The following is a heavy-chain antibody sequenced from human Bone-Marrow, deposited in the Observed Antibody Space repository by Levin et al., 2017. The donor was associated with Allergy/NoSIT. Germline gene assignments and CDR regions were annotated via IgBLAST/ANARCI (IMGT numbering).Heavy chain of an antibody. V-gene: IGHV4-39*02. CDR1: GDSVSSGTFY. CDR3: ARGGLDWGTSSAFDF. D-gene: IGHD3-9*01. Sequence: KPSETLSLTCTVSGDSVSSGTFYWGWIRQSPGERLEWIASAYYAGNTYYNPSLRNRVTISVDTSNNQFSLRLNSVTATDTAVYYCARGGLDWGTSSAFDFWGQGTLVIVSS. J-gene: IGHJ3*01. CDR2: AYYAGNT.